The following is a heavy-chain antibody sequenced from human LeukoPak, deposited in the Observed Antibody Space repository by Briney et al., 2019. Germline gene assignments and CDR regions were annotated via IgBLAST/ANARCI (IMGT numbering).Heavy chain of an antibody. CDR2: IYSSGST. Sequence: SETLSLTCTVSGGSISSGSYFWSWIRQPAGKGLEWIGRIYSSGSTNYNPSLKSRVTISLDTSKNQFSLKLSSVTAADTAVYYCARLGIVGVDWGQGTLVTVSS. J-gene: IGHJ4*02. V-gene: IGHV4-61*02. CDR1: GGSISSGSYF. CDR3: ARLGIVGVD. D-gene: IGHD1-26*01.